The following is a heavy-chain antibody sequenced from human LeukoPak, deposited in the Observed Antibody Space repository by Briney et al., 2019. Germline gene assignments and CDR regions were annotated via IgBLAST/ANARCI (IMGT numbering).Heavy chain of an antibody. Sequence: SETLSLTCTVSGGSISTSGYYWGWIRQLPGKGLEYFASIDSSGTAYYNPSLQSRVTISADTSRNQFSLKLSSVTAADTAVYYCTRDRGQWLVDYWGQGTLVTVSS. D-gene: IGHD6-19*01. CDR3: TRDRGQWLVDY. V-gene: IGHV4-39*07. CDR1: GGSISTSGYY. CDR2: IDSSGTA. J-gene: IGHJ4*02.